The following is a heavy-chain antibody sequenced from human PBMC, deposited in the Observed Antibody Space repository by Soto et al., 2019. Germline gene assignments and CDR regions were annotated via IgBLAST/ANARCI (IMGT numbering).Heavy chain of an antibody. Sequence: GASVKVSCKASGYTFTSYYMHWVRQAPGQGLEWMGIINPSGGSTSYAQKFQGRVTMTRDTSTSTVYMELSSLRSEDTAVYYCARDCGGVLRFLEWLSYGMDVRGQGTSVTVSS. CDR3: ARDCGGVLRFLEWLSYGMDV. CDR1: GYTFTSYY. J-gene: IGHJ6*01. D-gene: IGHD3-3*01. CDR2: INPSGGST. V-gene: IGHV1-46*01.